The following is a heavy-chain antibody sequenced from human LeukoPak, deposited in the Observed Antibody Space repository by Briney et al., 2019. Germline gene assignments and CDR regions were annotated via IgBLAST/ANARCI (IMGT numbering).Heavy chain of an antibody. J-gene: IGHJ4*02. CDR2: IYTSGST. CDR1: GGSISSYY. Sequence: SETLSLTCTVSGGSISSYYWSWIRQPAGNGLEWIGRIYTSGSTNQNPSLKSRVTMSVDTSKNQFSLKLSSGTAADTAAYYCARESTGGTYVRWGQETLVTGSS. V-gene: IGHV4-4*07. CDR3: ARESTGGTYVR. D-gene: IGHD1-26*01.